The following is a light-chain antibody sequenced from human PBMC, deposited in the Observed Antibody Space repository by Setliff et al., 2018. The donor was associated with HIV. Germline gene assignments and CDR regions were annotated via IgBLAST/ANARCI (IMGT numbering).Light chain of an antibody. V-gene: IGLV3-21*04. CDR2: YDS. CDR3: QLYDSSNDHPGVV. CDR1: NIGSKS. J-gene: IGLJ2*01. Sequence: SYELTQPPSVSVAPGTTASISCEGNNIGSKSVHWYQQRPGQAPVLVMYYDSDRPSGIPERFSGSNSGNTATLTISRVEAGDDADYYCQLYDSSNDHPGVVFGGGTQLTVL.